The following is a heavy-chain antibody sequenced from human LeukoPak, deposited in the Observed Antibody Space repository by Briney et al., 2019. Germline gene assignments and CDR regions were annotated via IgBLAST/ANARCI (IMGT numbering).Heavy chain of an antibody. D-gene: IGHD3-22*01. CDR3: AGRYDSSGYPLH. CDR1: GFTVNNNY. Sequence: PGGSLRLSCAASGFTVNNNYMSWVRQAPGKGLEWVSVIYSGGRTYYADSVKGRFIISRENSKNTLYLQMNSLRAEDTAVYYCAGRYDSSGYPLHWGQGTLVTVSS. CDR2: IYSGGRT. V-gene: IGHV3-53*01. J-gene: IGHJ4*02.